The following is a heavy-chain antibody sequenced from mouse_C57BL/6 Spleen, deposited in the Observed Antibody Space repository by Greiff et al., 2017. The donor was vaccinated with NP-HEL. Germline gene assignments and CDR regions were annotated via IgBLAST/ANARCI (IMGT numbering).Heavy chain of an antibody. CDR3: TTSGGYYAMDY. J-gene: IGHJ4*01. V-gene: IGHV14-4*01. CDR2: IDPENGDT. Sequence: EVQRVESGAELVRPGASVKLSCTASGFNIKDDYMHWVKQRPEQGLEWIGWIDPENGDTEYASKFQGKATITADTSSNTAYLQLSSLTSEDTAVYYCTTSGGYYAMDYWGQGTSVTVSS. D-gene: IGHD1-1*02. CDR1: GFNIKDDY.